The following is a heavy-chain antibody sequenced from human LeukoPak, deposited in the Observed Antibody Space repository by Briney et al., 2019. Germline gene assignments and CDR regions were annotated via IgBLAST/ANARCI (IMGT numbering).Heavy chain of an antibody. CDR1: GFTFSDYY. D-gene: IGHD1-1*01. V-gene: IGHV3-11*04. Sequence: GGSLRLSCAASGFTFSDYYMSWTRQAPGKGLEWVSYISSSGSTIYYADPVKGRFTISRDNAKNSLYLQMNSLRAEDTAVYYCARGTWTLTYYFDYWGQGTLVTVSS. CDR2: ISSSGSTI. CDR3: ARGTWTLTYYFDY. J-gene: IGHJ4*02.